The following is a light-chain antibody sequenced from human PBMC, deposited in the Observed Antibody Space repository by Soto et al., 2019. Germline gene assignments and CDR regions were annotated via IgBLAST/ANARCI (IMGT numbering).Light chain of an antibody. Sequence: EIVLTQSPATLSLSPGERATLSCRASQSISSYLAWYQQKPGQAPRLLIYDASTRATGIPARFSGSGSGTDVTLTTSSLEPEDFAVYHCQQHNNWSATFGGGTKVEIK. CDR1: QSISSY. CDR3: QQHNNWSAT. V-gene: IGKV3-11*01. J-gene: IGKJ4*01. CDR2: DAS.